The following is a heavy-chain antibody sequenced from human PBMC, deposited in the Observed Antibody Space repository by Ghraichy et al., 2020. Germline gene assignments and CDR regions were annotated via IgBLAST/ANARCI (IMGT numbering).Heavy chain of an antibody. V-gene: IGHV3-23*01. CDR1: RFTLSSYA. CDR3: AKPDWVGDTDT. D-gene: IGHD1-26*01. CDR2: INPSGETT. J-gene: IGHJ5*02. Sequence: GGSLRLSCAASRFTLSSYAMSWVRQIPGKGLEWVSTINPSGETTYYADSVEGRFTISRDDSKNMLYLQMNSLGVDDTALYYCAKPDWVGDTDTWGQGTLVIGTS.